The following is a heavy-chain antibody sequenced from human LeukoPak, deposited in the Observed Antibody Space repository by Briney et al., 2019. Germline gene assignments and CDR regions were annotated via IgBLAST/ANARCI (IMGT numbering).Heavy chain of an antibody. J-gene: IGHJ4*02. CDR2: INTVATYI. CDR1: GFTFTSFS. V-gene: IGHV3-21*01. Sequence: PGGPLRLSCAASGFTFTSFSFNWVRQAPGKGLEWVSSINTVATYIYYADSVRGRLTISRDNAKNSVYLQMDSLRAEDTGVYYCARLRRNGDSGGFYYYYDYWGQGTLVTVSS. D-gene: IGHD3-22*01. CDR3: ARLRRNGDSGGFYYYYDY.